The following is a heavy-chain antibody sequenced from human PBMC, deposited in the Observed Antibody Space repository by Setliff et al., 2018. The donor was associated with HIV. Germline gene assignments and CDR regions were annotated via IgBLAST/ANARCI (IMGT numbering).Heavy chain of an antibody. Sequence: GGSLRLSCAASGFTFSSYSMNWVRQAPGKGLEWVSSISSSSSYIYYADSVKGRFSISRDNAQNSLSLQMSSLRPEDTAVYYCAAVFTGEPGRSLDYWGPGTLVTVSS. CDR3: AAVFTGEPGRSLDY. J-gene: IGHJ4*02. D-gene: IGHD2-15*01. CDR1: GFTFSSYS. V-gene: IGHV3-21*06. CDR2: ISSSSSYI.